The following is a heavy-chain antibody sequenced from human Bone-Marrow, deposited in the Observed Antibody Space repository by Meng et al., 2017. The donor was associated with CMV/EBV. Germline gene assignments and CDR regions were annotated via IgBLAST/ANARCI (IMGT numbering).Heavy chain of an antibody. Sequence: GESLKISCEASGFTFSDYSMSWVRQAPGKGLEWAAYIDSSGANTNYTDSVKGRFTISRDNAKNTLYLQMNSLRVEDTAVYYCTRDTYGPDDSWGQGSLVTVSS. J-gene: IGHJ4*02. D-gene: IGHD3-10*01. CDR3: TRDTYGPDDS. CDR1: GFTFSDYS. CDR2: IDSSGANT. V-gene: IGHV3-11*04.